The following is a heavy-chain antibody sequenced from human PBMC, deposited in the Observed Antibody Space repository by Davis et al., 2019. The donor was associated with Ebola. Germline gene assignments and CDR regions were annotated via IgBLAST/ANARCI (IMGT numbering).Heavy chain of an antibody. CDR2: INHSGST. V-gene: IGHV4-34*01. Sequence: MPSETLSLTCAVYGESFSGYYWSWIRQPPGKGLEWIGEINHSGSTNYNPSLKSRVTISVDTSKNQFSLKLSSVTAADTAVYYCARGRPAADYYYYYGMDVWGQGTTVTVSS. J-gene: IGHJ6*02. CDR1: GESFSGYY. CDR3: ARGRPAADYYYYYGMDV. D-gene: IGHD2-2*01.